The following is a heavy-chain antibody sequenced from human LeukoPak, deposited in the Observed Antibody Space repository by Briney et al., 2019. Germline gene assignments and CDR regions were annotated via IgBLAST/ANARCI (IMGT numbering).Heavy chain of an antibody. Sequence: SETLSLTCTVSGGSISSSSYYWGWIRQPPGKGLEWIGSIYYSGSTYYNPSLKSRVTISVDTSKNQFSLKLSSVTAADTAVYYCATLYYGSGSYYPYWGQGTLVTVSS. V-gene: IGHV4-39*01. CDR3: ATLYYGSGSYYPY. CDR2: IYYSGST. CDR1: GGSISSSSYY. D-gene: IGHD3-10*01. J-gene: IGHJ4*02.